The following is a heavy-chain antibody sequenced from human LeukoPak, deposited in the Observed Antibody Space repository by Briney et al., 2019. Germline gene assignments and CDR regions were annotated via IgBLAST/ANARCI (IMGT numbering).Heavy chain of an antibody. V-gene: IGHV3-23*01. J-gene: IGHJ4*02. Sequence: GALRLSCAASGFTFDDYAMHWVRQAPGKGLEWVSAISGSGGSTYYADSVKGRFTISRDNSKNTLYLQMNSLRAEDTAVYYCAKDLRWEPYEGFDYWGQGTLVTVSS. CDR3: AKDLRWEPYEGFDY. CDR1: GFTFDDYA. CDR2: ISGSGGST. D-gene: IGHD1-26*01.